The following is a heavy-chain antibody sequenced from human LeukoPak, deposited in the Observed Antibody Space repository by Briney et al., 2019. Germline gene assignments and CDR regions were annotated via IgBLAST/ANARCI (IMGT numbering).Heavy chain of an antibody. CDR2: IIPIFGTA. D-gene: IGHD1-26*01. CDR1: GYTFTGYY. V-gene: IGHV1-69*13. J-gene: IGHJ4*02. CDR3: ARAPRSFFKPLYYFDY. Sequence: SVKVSCKASGYTFTGYYIHWVRQAPGQGLEWMGGIIPIFGTANYAQKFQGRVTITADESTSTAYMELSSLRSEDTAVYYCARAPRSFFKPLYYFDYWGQGTLVTVSS.